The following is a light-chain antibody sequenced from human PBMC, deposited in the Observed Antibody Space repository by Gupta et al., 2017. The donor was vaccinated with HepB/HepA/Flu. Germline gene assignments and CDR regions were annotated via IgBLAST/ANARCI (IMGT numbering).Light chain of an antibody. CDR1: QRVLYSCNNKNY. Sequence: DIVMIDSPYSLAVSLGERPTIHRKSSQRVLYSCNNKNYLAWHQQKPGQPPKLLLSWASTRKSGVPDRFSGRACGADITLTISLLQAEDVAVYYCQLNYNTPRTFGQGTKVEIK. J-gene: IGKJ1*01. CDR2: WAS. V-gene: IGKV4-1*01. CDR3: QLNYNTPRT.